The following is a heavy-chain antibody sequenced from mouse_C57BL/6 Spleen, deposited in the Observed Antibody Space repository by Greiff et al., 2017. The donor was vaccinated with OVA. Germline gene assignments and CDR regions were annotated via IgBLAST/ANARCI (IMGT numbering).Heavy chain of an antibody. J-gene: IGHJ1*03. CDR3: ARRDYSNYLYFDV. V-gene: IGHV1-64*01. Sequence: QVQLQQPGAELVKPGASVKLSCKASGYTFTSYWMHWVKQRPGPGLEWIGMIHPNSGSTNYNEKFKSKATLTVDKSSSTAYMQLSSLTSEDSAVYYCARRDYSNYLYFDVWGTGTTVTVSS. D-gene: IGHD2-5*01. CDR2: IHPNSGST. CDR1: GYTFTSYW.